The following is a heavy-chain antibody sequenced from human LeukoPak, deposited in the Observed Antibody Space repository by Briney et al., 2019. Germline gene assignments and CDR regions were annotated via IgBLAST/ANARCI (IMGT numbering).Heavy chain of an antibody. J-gene: IGHJ4*02. Sequence: PSETLSLTCTVSGGSISSYYWSWIRQPPGKGLEWIGYIYYSGSTNYNPSLKSRVTISVDTSKNQFSLKLSSVTAADTAVYYRAREAYSSGWQFDYWGQGTLVTVSS. V-gene: IGHV4-59*01. CDR3: AREAYSSGWQFDY. CDR2: IYYSGST. CDR1: GGSISSYY. D-gene: IGHD6-19*01.